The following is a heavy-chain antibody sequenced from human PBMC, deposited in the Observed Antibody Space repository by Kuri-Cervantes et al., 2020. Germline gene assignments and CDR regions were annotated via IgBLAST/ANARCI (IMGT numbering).Heavy chain of an antibody. CDR3: ARGRPEGGSGWYVSWFDP. CDR1: GFTFSSYW. Sequence: GGSLRLSCAASGFTFSSYWMHWVRQAPGKGLVWVSRINSDGSSTSYADSVKGRFTISRDNSKNTLYLQMNSLRAEDTAVYYCARGRPEGGSGWYVSWFDPWGQGTLVTVSS. J-gene: IGHJ5*02. D-gene: IGHD6-19*01. V-gene: IGHV3-74*01. CDR2: INSDGSST.